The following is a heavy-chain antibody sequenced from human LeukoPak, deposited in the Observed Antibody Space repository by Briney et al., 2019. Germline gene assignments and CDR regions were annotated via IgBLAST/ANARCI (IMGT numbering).Heavy chain of an antibody. J-gene: IGHJ4*02. D-gene: IGHD6-19*01. CDR3: ARVPYSSGWYWVFDY. CDR1: GGSISSYY. V-gene: IGHV4-59*01. CDR2: IYYSGST. Sequence: SETLSLTCTVSGGSISSYYWSWIRQPPGKGLEWIGYIYYSGSTNYNPSLKSRGTISVDTSKNQFSLKLSSVTAADTAVYYCARVPYSSGWYWVFDYWGQGTLVTVSS.